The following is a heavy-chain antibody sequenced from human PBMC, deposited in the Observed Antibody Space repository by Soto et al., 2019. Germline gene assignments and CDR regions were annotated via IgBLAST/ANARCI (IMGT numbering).Heavy chain of an antibody. CDR2: IIPIFGTA. CDR3: ARDGEDIVVVVAATPNYYGMDV. V-gene: IGHV1-69*12. CDR1: GGTFSSYA. Sequence: QVQLVQSGAEVKKPGSSVKVSCKASGGTFSSYAISWVRQAPGQGLEWMGGIIPIFGTANYAQKFQGRVTITADESTSTAYMELSSLRSEDTAVYYCARDGEDIVVVVAATPNYYGMDVWGQGTTVTVSS. J-gene: IGHJ6*02. D-gene: IGHD2-15*01.